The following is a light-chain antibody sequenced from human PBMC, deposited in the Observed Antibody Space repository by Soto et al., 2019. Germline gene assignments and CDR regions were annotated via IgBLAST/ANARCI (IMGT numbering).Light chain of an antibody. CDR2: SND. CDR3: AAWDDSLSGPL. J-gene: IGLJ2*01. Sequence: QSVLTQSPSASGTPGQRVIISWSGTSSNIGTNYVYWYQQLPGTAPKVLIYSNDKRPSGVPNRFSGSKSGTSASLAISGLRSEDEADYYCAAWDDSLSGPLFGGGTKLTVL. V-gene: IGLV1-47*01. CDR1: SSNIGTNY.